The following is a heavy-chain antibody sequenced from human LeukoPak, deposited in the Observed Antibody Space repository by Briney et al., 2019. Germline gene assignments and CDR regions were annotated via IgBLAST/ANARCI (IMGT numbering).Heavy chain of an antibody. CDR2: IRYDGSNK. CDR1: GFTFDDYA. Sequence: GGSLRLSCAASGFTFDDYAMHWVRQAPGKGLEWVAFIRYDGSNKYYADSVKGRFTISRDNSKNTLYLQMNSLRAEDTAVYYCAKDPTESYYYDSSSAFDIWGQGTMVTVSS. D-gene: IGHD3-22*01. V-gene: IGHV3-30*02. J-gene: IGHJ3*02. CDR3: AKDPTESYYYDSSSAFDI.